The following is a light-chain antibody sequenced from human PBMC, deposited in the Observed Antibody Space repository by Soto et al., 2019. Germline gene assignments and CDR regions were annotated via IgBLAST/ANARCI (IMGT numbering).Light chain of an antibody. V-gene: IGKV3-15*01. J-gene: IGKJ1*01. CDR3: QQYNNWPPWT. CDR1: QSVRSN. Sequence: EVVMTQSPATLSVSPGERATLSCRASQSVRSNLAWYQQKPGQAPRLLIYGASTRATGIPARFSGSVSGTEFTLTISSLQSEDFAVYYRQQYNNWPPWTFGQGTKVEIK. CDR2: GAS.